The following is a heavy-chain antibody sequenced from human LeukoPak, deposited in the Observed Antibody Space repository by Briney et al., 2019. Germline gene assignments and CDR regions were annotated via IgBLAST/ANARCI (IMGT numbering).Heavy chain of an antibody. D-gene: IGHD5-18*01. Sequence: GGSLGLSCAASGFAFSIYAMSWVRQAPGKGLEWVSSISGSGGSTYDADSVKGRFTISRDNSKNTLYLQMNSLRAEDTAVYYCANRESTGILDCWGQGTLVTVSS. CDR3: ANRESTGILDC. CDR1: GFAFSIYA. CDR2: ISGSGGST. V-gene: IGHV3-23*01. J-gene: IGHJ4*02.